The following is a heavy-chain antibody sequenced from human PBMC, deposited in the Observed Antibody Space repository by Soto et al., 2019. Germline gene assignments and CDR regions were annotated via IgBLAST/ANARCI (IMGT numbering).Heavy chain of an antibody. D-gene: IGHD1-1*01. CDR1: GDSLFSITYY. J-gene: IGHJ6*02. Sequence: QLHLQESGPGLVNPSETLSLTCTVTGDSLFSITYYWGWVRQTPGKALEWIGSIQHTGSTAYNPSFKSRVTISVDTSKNQFSLNLNSVTASDTAVYYCVRRGRLNHRWSGMDVLGQGTTVTVSS. CDR3: VRRGRLNHRWSGMDV. CDR2: IQHTGST. V-gene: IGHV4-39*01.